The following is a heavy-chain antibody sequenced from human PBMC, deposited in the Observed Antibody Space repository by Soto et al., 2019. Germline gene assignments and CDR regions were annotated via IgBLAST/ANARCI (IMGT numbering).Heavy chain of an antibody. V-gene: IGHV3-23*01. D-gene: IGHD3-10*01. J-gene: IGHJ5*02. CDR3: VKNSGWFNT. CDR1: GFTFGTTA. Sequence: QLLQSGGGLVQPGGPLTLSCAASGFTFGTTAMSWVRQAPGEGLEWVSNIYGSGGITYYADSVKGRFTISRDNSRNTVYLEMNSLRGEDAALYYCVKNSGWFNTLGQGALVTVSS. CDR2: IYGSGGIT.